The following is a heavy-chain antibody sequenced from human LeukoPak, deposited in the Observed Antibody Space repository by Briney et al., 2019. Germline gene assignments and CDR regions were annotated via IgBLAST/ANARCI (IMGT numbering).Heavy chain of an antibody. J-gene: IGHJ4*02. CDR1: GFTFSSYA. CDR3: ARRSGSYWD. V-gene: IGHV3-23*01. CDR2: ISGSGGST. D-gene: IGHD1-26*01. Sequence: GGSLRLSCAASGFTFSSYAMSWVRQAPGKGLEWVSAISGSGGSTYYADSVKGRFTISRDNAKNSLYLQMNSLRDEDTAVYYCARRSGSYWDWGQGTLVTVSS.